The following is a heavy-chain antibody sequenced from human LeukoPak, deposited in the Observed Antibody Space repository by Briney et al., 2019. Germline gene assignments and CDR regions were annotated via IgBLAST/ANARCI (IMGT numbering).Heavy chain of an antibody. V-gene: IGHV1-69*13. CDR3: ARDCSGGSCYQGGYNWFDP. D-gene: IGHD2-15*01. Sequence: ASVKVSCKASGGTFSSYAISWVRQAPGQGLEWMGGIIPIFGTANYAQKFQGRVTITADESTSTAYMELSSLRSEDAAVYYCARDCSGGSCYQGGYNWFDPWGQGTLVTVSS. CDR1: GGTFSSYA. CDR2: IIPIFGTA. J-gene: IGHJ5*02.